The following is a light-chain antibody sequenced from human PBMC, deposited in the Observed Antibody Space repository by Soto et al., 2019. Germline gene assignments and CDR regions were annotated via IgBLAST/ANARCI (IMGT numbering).Light chain of an antibody. Sequence: DIQMTQSPSSLSASVGDRVTITCRASQSIRSQLAWYQQKPGKAPNLLIYAASSLQSGVPSRFRGSGSGTDFTLTISSLQPEDFATYYCQQSYTTLYTFGQGTKLEIK. CDR1: QSIRSQ. CDR3: QQSYTTLYT. V-gene: IGKV1-39*01. CDR2: AAS. J-gene: IGKJ2*01.